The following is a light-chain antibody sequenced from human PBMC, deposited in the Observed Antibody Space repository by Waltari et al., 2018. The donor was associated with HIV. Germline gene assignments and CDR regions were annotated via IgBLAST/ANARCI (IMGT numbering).Light chain of an antibody. V-gene: IGLV3-27*01. CDR3: YSAADNRGI. Sequence: SYELTQPSSVSVSPGQTARITCSGDVLTKKYARWFQQKPGQAPVLVIHRDNERPSGIPERFSGSSSGTTVTLTISGAQVEDEADYYCYSAADNRGIFGGGTKLTVL. CDR1: VLTKKY. J-gene: IGLJ2*01. CDR2: RDN.